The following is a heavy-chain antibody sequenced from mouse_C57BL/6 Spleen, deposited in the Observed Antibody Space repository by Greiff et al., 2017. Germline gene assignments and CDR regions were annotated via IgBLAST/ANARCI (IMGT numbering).Heavy chain of an antibody. CDR1: GFTFSDYY. Sequence: EVQVVESGGGLVQPGGSLKLSCAASGFTFSDYYMYWVRQTPEKRLEWVAYISNGGGSTYYPDTVKGRFTISRDNAKNTLYLQMSRLKSEDTAMYYCARHGLRQAWFAYWGQGTLVTVSA. D-gene: IGHD2-4*01. CDR3: ARHGLRQAWFAY. J-gene: IGHJ3*01. V-gene: IGHV5-12*01. CDR2: ISNGGGST.